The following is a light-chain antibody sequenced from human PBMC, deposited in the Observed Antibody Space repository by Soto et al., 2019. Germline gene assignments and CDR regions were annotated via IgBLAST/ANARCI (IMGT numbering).Light chain of an antibody. Sequence: QSVLTQPPSVSAAPGQTVTISCSGSSSNIGNSFVSWYQQLPGTASRLLIYDNNERPSGIPDRFSGSKSGTSATLGITGLQTGDEADYYCEAWDGGLSAFVFGTGTKLTVL. J-gene: IGLJ1*01. V-gene: IGLV1-51*01. CDR3: EAWDGGLSAFV. CDR2: DNN. CDR1: SSNIGNSF.